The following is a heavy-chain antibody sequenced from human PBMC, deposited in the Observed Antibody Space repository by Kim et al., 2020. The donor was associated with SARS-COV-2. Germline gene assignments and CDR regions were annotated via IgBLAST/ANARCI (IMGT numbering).Heavy chain of an antibody. Sequence: SETLSLTCTVSGGSISSSSYYWGWIRQPPGKGLEWIGSIYYSGSTYYNPSLKSRVTISVDTSKNQFSLKLSSVTAADTAVYYCASPFPPPQFLERYSGYYYGMDVWGQGTTVTVSS. V-gene: IGHV4-39*01. J-gene: IGHJ6*02. CDR2: IYYSGST. CDR3: ASPFPPPQFLERYSGYYYGMDV. D-gene: IGHD3-3*01. CDR1: GGSISSSSYY.